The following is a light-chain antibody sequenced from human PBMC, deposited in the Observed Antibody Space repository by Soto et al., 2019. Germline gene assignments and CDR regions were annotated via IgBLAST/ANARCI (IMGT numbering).Light chain of an antibody. Sequence: EIVLTQSPGTLSLSPGERATLSCRASQSVSSSYFAWYQQKPGQAPRLLIYAASSRAIGIPDRFSGSGSGTDFTLTINRLEPEDFAVYYCQQYHTLPRTFGQGTKLEIK. CDR2: AAS. CDR1: QSVSSSY. CDR3: QQYHTLPRT. J-gene: IGKJ2*01. V-gene: IGKV3-20*01.